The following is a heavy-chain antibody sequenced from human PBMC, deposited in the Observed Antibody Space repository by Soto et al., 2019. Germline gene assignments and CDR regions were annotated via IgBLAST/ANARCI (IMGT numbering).Heavy chain of an antibody. V-gene: IGHV3-49*04. J-gene: IGHJ6*02. Sequence: GGSLRLSCAASGFTFSSYAMSWVRQAPGKGLEWVGFIRSKAYGGTTEYAASVKGRFTISRDDSKSIAYLQMNSLKTEDTAVYYCTSNGYSSSWYQYYYYGMDVWGQGTTVTVSS. CDR1: GFTFSSYA. CDR3: TSNGYSSSWYQYYYYGMDV. CDR2: IRSKAYGGTT. D-gene: IGHD6-13*01.